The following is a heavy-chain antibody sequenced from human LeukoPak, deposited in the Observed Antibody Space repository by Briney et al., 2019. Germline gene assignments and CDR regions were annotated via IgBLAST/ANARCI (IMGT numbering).Heavy chain of an antibody. CDR2: INQDGSDK. CDR1: GFTFNNFW. Sequence: PGGSLTLSCAASGFTFNNFWMSWGGHAPGKGREGGANINQDGSDKDYVYSVKGRFTISRDNAKNSLYPQMNSLRVEDTAVYYCARGRGFDYSGQGTLVTVSS. CDR3: ARGRGFDY. V-gene: IGHV3-7*01. J-gene: IGHJ4*02.